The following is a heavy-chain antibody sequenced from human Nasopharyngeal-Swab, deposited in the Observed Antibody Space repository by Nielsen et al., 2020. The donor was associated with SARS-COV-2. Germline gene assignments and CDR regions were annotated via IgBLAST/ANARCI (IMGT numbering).Heavy chain of an antibody. J-gene: IGHJ4*02. CDR1: GFTFDDYA. D-gene: IGHD3-22*01. CDR2: ISWNSGSI. Sequence: CAASGFTFDDYAMHWVRQAPGKGLEWVSGISWNSGSIGYADSVKGRFTISRDNAKNSLYLQMNSLRAEDTALYYCAKLHDSSGYYFDYWGQGTLVTVSS. V-gene: IGHV3-9*01. CDR3: AKLHDSSGYYFDY.